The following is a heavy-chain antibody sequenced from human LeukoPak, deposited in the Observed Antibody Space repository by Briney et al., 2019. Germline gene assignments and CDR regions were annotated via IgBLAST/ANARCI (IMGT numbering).Heavy chain of an antibody. D-gene: IGHD3-22*01. CDR1: GGSISSGSYY. J-gene: IGHJ4*02. Sequence: SETLSLTCTVSGGSISSGSYYWSWIRQPAGKGLEWIGRIYTSGSTNHNPSLKSRVTISVDTSKNQFSLKLSSVTAADTAVYYCARLGYDSSGYYYFDYWGQGTLVTVSS. CDR3: ARLGYDSSGYYYFDY. V-gene: IGHV4-61*02. CDR2: IYTSGST.